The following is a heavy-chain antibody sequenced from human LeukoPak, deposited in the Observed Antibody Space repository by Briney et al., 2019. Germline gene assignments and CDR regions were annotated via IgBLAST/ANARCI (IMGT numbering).Heavy chain of an antibody. CDR1: GFTFSSYN. D-gene: IGHD5-18*01. V-gene: IGHV3-48*04. Sequence: PGGSLRLSCAASGFTFSSYNMNWVRQAPGKGLESISFISSSSPTIYYADSVKGRFTISRDNAKNSLYLQLNSLRVEDTAVYFCAREERFRRGYTYGYANYYYYLDVWGKGSAVTVSS. CDR2: ISSSSPTI. CDR3: AREERFRRGYTYGYANYYYYLDV. J-gene: IGHJ6*03.